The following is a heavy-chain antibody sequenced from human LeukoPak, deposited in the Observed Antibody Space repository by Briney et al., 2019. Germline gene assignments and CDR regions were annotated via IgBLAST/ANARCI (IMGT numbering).Heavy chain of an antibody. V-gene: IGHV1-46*01. CDR1: GYTFTSYY. D-gene: IGHD6-19*01. CDR2: INPSGGST. J-gene: IGHJ4*02. CDR3: ARDQWRSKYYFDY. Sequence: VASVKVSCKASGYTFTSYYMHWVRQAPGQGLEWMGLINPSGGSTSYAQKLQGRVTMTRDMSTSTVYMELSSLRSKDTAVYYCARDQWRSKYYFDYWGQGTLVTVSS.